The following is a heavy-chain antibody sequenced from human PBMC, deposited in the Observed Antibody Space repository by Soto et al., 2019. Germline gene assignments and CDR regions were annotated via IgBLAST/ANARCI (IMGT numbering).Heavy chain of an antibody. CDR2: INHSGST. CDR3: ARAGRYSGYDSYRRCFDY. V-gene: IGHV4-34*01. Sequence: QVQLQQWGAGLLKPSETLSLTCAVYGGSFSGYYWSWIRQPPGKGLEWIGEINHSGSTNYNPSLKSRVTISVDTSKNQFSLKLSSVTAADTAVYYCARAGRYSGYDSYRRCFDYWGQGTLVTVSS. CDR1: GGSFSGYY. D-gene: IGHD5-12*01. J-gene: IGHJ4*02.